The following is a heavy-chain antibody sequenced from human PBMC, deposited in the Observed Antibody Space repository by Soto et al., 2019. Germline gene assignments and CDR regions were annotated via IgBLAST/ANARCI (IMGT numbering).Heavy chain of an antibody. J-gene: IGHJ5*01. D-gene: IGHD3-22*01. Sequence: ASETLSLTCTVSGGSISSYYWSWIRQPPGKGLEWIGYIYYSGSTNSNPSLKSRVTISVDTSKNQFSLKLSSVTAADTAVYYCARWTYYYDSSGYYNCFDSWGQGTLVTVSS. CDR3: ARWTYYYDSSGYYNCFDS. V-gene: IGHV4-59*01. CDR1: GGSISSYY. CDR2: IYYSGST.